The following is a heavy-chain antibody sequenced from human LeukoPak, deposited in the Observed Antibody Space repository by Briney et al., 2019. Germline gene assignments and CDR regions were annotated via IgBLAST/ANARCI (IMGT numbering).Heavy chain of an antibody. CDR1: GFTVSVNY. D-gene: IGHD1-26*01. Sequence: GGSLRLSCAAFGFTVSVNYMSWVRQAPGKGLECVSVIYSGGNTYYADSVKGRFTISRDNSKNKVYLQMNSLRAEDTAVYYCAKDRTRIVGAANYFDYWGQGTLVTVSS. CDR2: IYSGGNT. J-gene: IGHJ4*02. CDR3: AKDRTRIVGAANYFDY. V-gene: IGHV3-66*01.